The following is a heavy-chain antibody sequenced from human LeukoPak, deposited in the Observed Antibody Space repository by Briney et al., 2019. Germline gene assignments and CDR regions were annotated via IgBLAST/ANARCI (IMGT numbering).Heavy chain of an antibody. CDR2: IHSSGST. V-gene: IGHV4-59*01. CDR3: ARQAARYPYYFDY. D-gene: IGHD1-26*01. Sequence: PSETLSLTCTVSGASMSNYYWSWIRQPPGKGLEWIGYIHSSGSTNNNPSLKSRVTISIHTSKNQFSLKLTSVTAADTAVYFCARQAARYPYYFDYWGQGTLLTVSS. CDR1: GASMSNYY. J-gene: IGHJ4*02.